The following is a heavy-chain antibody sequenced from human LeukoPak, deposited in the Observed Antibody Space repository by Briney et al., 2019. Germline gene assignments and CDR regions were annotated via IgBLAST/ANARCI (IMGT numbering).Heavy chain of an antibody. Sequence: GASVKVSCKASGHTLTELYMHWVRQAPGKGLEWMGGFDPEDGETIYAQKFQGRVTMTEDTSTDTAYMELSSLRSEDTAVYYCATDRSRIVVVLGAFDIWGQGTMVTLSS. V-gene: IGHV1-24*01. D-gene: IGHD3-22*01. J-gene: IGHJ3*02. CDR3: ATDRSRIVVVLGAFDI. CDR1: GHTLTELY. CDR2: FDPEDGET.